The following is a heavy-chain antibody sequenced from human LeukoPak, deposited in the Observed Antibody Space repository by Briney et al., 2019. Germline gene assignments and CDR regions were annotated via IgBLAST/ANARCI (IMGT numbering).Heavy chain of an antibody. CDR3: AKDLDYGDFAGYFDY. D-gene: IGHD4-17*01. CDR1: GFTFSSYG. V-gene: IGHV3-30*18. CDR2: ISYDGSNK. Sequence: GGSLRLSCAASGFTFSSYGMYWVRQAPGKGLEWVAVISYDGSNKYYADSVKGRFTISRDISRNTLYLQMNSLRAEDTAVYYCAKDLDYGDFAGYFDYWGQGALVTVSS. J-gene: IGHJ4*02.